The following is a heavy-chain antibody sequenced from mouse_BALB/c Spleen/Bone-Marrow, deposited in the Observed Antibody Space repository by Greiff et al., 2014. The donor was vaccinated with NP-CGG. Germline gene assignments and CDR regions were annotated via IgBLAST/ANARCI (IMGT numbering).Heavy chain of an antibody. J-gene: IGHJ3*01. CDR2: IDPANGNT. CDR3: ATYYYGSSWGFAY. Sequence: EVQLQQSGAELVKPGASVKLSCTASGFNIKDTYMHWGKKRPEQGPEGMGRIDPANGNTKYDPKFQGQATITADTSSNTAYLQLSSLTSEDTAVYYCATYYYGSSWGFAYWGQGTLVTVSA. V-gene: IGHV14-3*02. CDR1: GFNIKDTY. D-gene: IGHD1-1*01.